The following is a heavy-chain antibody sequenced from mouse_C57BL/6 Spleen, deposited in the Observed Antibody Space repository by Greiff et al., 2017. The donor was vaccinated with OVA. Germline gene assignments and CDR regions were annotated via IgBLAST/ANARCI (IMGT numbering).Heavy chain of an antibody. CDR2: IYPGSGNT. J-gene: IGHJ2*01. V-gene: IGHV1-66*01. CDR3: ARSYYSNYVYFDY. CDR1: GYSFTSYY. D-gene: IGHD2-5*01. Sequence: VQLQQSGPELVKPGASVKISCKASGYSFTSYYIHWVKQRPGQGLEWIGWIYPGSGNTKYNEKFKGKATLTADTSSSTAYMQLSSLTSEDSAVYYCARSYYSNYVYFDYWGQGTTLTVSS.